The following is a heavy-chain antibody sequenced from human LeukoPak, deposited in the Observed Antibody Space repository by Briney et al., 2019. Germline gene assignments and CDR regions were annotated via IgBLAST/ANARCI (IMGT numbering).Heavy chain of an antibody. CDR1: GFTLSGHA. CDR2: INGDGTT. V-gene: IGHV3-23*01. CDR3: AKDVPFPRHDAFDI. Sequence: GGSLRLSCAASGFTLSGHAMSWVRQAPGKGLEWVSVINGDGTTYYADSVKGRFSVSRDNSKNTLYLQMNSLRVEDTAVYYCAKDVPFPRHDAFDIWGQGTMVTVSS. D-gene: IGHD2/OR15-2a*01. J-gene: IGHJ3*02.